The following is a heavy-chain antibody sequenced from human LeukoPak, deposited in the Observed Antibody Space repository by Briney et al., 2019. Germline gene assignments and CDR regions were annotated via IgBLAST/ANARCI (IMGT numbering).Heavy chain of an antibody. CDR2: IYYTGST. Sequence: SWETLSLTCSVSGGSISSYYWSWVRQPPGKGLEWIGNIYYTGSTNYNPSLKSRIIISIDTSKNQFSLRLSSVTAADTAVYYCAALGDYAVLGLDYWGQGTLVTVSS. J-gene: IGHJ4*02. V-gene: IGHV4-59*08. D-gene: IGHD4-17*01. CDR3: AALGDYAVLGLDY. CDR1: GGSISSYY.